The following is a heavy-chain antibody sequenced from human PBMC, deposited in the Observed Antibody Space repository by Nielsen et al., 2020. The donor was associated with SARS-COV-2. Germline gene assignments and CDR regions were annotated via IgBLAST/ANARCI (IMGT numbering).Heavy chain of an antibody. Sequence: GGSLRLSCAASGFTFTSDTMNWVRQAPGKGLEWVASITMSGAYMYYADSVRGRFTVSRDNADKSLYLQMNSLRDEDTAVYYCARDQDGGAATSNWYFELWGRGTLVIVSS. CDR1: GFTFTSDT. CDR2: ITMSGAYM. J-gene: IGHJ2*01. D-gene: IGHD6-25*01. CDR3: ARDQDGGAATSNWYFEL. V-gene: IGHV3-21*01.